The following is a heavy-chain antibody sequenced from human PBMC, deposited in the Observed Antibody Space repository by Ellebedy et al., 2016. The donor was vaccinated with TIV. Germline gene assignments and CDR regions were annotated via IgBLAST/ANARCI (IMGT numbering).Heavy chain of an antibody. Sequence: PGGSLRLSCAASGFTFSSFAMGWVRRTPGKGLEGVSGLHGSGRGIWYSDSVKGRFTISRDNSKNTVYLQMNSLRAEDTALYYCAKGRGGGSDSSAPRYYFDYWGLGTLVTVSS. CDR1: GFTFSSFA. J-gene: IGHJ4*02. CDR2: LHGSGRGI. CDR3: AKGRGGGSDSSAPRYYFDY. D-gene: IGHD3-22*01. V-gene: IGHV3-23*01.